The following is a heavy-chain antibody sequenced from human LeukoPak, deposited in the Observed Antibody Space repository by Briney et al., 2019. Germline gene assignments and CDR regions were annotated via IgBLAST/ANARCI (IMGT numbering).Heavy chain of an antibody. CDR2: ISSSSSTI. CDR1: GFTFSSYS. V-gene: IGHV3-48*04. J-gene: IGHJ3*02. CDR3: ARDPYYYGSGSYSTRYPGAFDI. Sequence: PGGSLRISCPASGFTFSSYSMNWVRQAPGKGLEWVSYISSSSSTIYYADSVKGRFTISRDNAKNSLYLQMNSLRAEDTAVYYCARDPYYYGSGSYSTRYPGAFDIWGQGTMVTVSS. D-gene: IGHD3-10*01.